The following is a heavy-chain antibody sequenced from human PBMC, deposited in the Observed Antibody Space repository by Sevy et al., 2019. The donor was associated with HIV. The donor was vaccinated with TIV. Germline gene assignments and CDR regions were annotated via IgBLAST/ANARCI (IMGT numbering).Heavy chain of an antibody. V-gene: IGHV1-69*06. J-gene: IGHJ6*03. CDR2: IIPIFGTA. Sequence: ASVKVSCKASGGTFSSYAISWVRQAPGQGLERMGGIIPIFGTANYAQKFQGRVTITADKSTSTAYMELSSLRSEDTAVYYCARGGNYYDSSVSSYYYYMDVWGKGTTVTVSS. D-gene: IGHD3-22*01. CDR1: GGTFSSYA. CDR3: ARGGNYYDSSVSSYYYYMDV.